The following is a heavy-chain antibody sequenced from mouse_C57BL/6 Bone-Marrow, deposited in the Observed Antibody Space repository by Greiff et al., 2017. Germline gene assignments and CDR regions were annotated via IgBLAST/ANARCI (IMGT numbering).Heavy chain of an antibody. D-gene: IGHD1-1*01. CDR2: IYPGSGST. Sequence: QVQLQQPGAELVKPGASVKMSCKASGYTFTSYWITWVKQRPGQGLEWIGDIYPGSGSTNYNEKFKSKATLTVDTSSSTAYMQLSSLTSEDSAVYYCARERNTTGYFEVWGTGTTVTVSS. CDR1: GYTFTSYW. CDR3: ARERNTTGYFEV. J-gene: IGHJ1*03. V-gene: IGHV1-55*01.